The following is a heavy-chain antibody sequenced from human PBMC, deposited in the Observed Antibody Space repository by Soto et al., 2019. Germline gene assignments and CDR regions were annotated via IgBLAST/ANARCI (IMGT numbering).Heavy chain of an antibody. J-gene: IGHJ4*02. CDR1: GDSIINSSYY. Sequence: TLSVPWSVSGDSIINSSYYWHWIRQPPGKGLEWIGNIFYSGSTYYNPSLKSRVTISVDTSKNHFSLKLSSVTATDTAIYSCARHPLLYPDYGGQGTLVNVST. CDR3: ARHPLLYPDY. CDR2: IFYSGST. V-gene: IGHV4-39*01. D-gene: IGHD2-2*02.